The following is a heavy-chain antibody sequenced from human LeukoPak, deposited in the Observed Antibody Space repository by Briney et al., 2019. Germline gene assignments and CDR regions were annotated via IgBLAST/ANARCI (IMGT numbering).Heavy chain of an antibody. CDR1: GFAFSNYG. J-gene: IGHJ4*02. D-gene: IGHD3-9*01. CDR3: WREPGSAFMCQRMSLMSVGDF. CDR2: ISFDGTNK. Sequence: GGSLRLSCAASGFAFSNYGMQWVRQAPGQGLEWVAVISFDGTNKYYADSLKGRFTISRDNSKNTVYLQMNSLRPEDTAVYYDWREPGSAFMCQRMSLMSVGDFWGQGALVTVST. V-gene: IGHV3-30*03.